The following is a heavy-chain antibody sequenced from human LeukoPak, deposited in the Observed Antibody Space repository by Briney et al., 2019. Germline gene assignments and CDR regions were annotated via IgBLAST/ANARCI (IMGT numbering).Heavy chain of an antibody. J-gene: IGHJ5*02. CDR1: EFIFSNYD. CDR3: AKDRVAGWFDP. D-gene: IGHD5-24*01. CDR2: ISDGSSRI. Sequence: GGSLRLSCEASEFIFSNYDMNWVRQAPGKGLEWVSHISDGSSRIYYADSVKGRFTISRDNVKNSLYLQMNSLRAEDTAVYYCAKDRVAGWFDPWGQGTLVTVSS. V-gene: IGHV3-48*01.